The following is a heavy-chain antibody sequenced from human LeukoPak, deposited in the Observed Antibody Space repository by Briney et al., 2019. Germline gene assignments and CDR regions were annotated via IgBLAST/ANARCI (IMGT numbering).Heavy chain of an antibody. V-gene: IGHV1-2*02. CDR2: INPKSGGA. D-gene: IGHD6-25*01. Sequence: ASVKVSCKRARDTFTVNNTHSVPQAPGQGLEWMGWINPKSGGANYAQKFQGRVTKTRDTSISTAYIELSRLRSVETAVYYCAREFFYSSGNCFDPWGQGTLVTVSS. J-gene: IGHJ5*02. CDR1: RDTFTVNN. CDR3: AREFFYSSGNCFDP.